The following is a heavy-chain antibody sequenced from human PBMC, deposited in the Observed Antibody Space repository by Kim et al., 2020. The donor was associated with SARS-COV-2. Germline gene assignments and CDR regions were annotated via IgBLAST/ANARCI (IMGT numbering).Heavy chain of an antibody. V-gene: IGHV3-7*03. CDR1: GFTFSDYW. CDR3: ARDLTPHWAYDRRVYSYFDALDM. Sequence: GGSLRLSCVASGFTFSDYWMTWVRQAPGKGLEWVANIQEEGTKRYYVDSVKGRFTISRDNTKNSVFLQMDSLRAEDTAVYFCARDLTPHWAYDRRVYSYFDALDMWGQGTMVTVSS. D-gene: IGHD3-22*01. J-gene: IGHJ3*02. CDR2: IQEEGTKR.